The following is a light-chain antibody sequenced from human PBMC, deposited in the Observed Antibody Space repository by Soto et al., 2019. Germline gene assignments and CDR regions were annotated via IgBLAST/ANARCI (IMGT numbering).Light chain of an antibody. CDR3: QQRSNLLT. V-gene: IGKV3-11*01. Sequence: TQSPATLSFSLGERATLSCRASQSVSSYLAWYQQKPGQAPRLLIYDASNRATGIPARFSGSGSGTDFTLTISSLEPEDFAVYYCQQRSNLLTFGGGTKVDIK. J-gene: IGKJ4*01. CDR2: DAS. CDR1: QSVSSY.